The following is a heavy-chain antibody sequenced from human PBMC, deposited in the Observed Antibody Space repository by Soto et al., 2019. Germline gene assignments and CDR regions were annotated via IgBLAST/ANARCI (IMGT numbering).Heavy chain of an antibody. J-gene: IGHJ6*02. CDR2: ISYDGSNK. Sequence: QVQLVESGGGVVQPGRSLRLSCAASGFTFSSYAMHWVRQAPGKGLEWVAVISYDGSNKYYADSVKGRFTISRDNSKNTLYLQMNSLRAEDTAVYYCARDRSSSWYGRLGYYYYGMDVWGQGTTVTVSS. CDR1: GFTFSSYA. CDR3: ARDRSSSWYGRLGYYYYGMDV. D-gene: IGHD6-13*01. V-gene: IGHV3-30-3*01.